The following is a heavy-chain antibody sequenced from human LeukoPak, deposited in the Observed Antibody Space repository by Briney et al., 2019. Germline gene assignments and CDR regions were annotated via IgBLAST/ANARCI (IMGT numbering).Heavy chain of an antibody. D-gene: IGHD2-15*01. J-gene: IGHJ4*02. CDR3: ARGPPYCSGGSCYPSYYFDY. CDR1: GYTFSTST. Sequence: ASVKVSCKASGYTFSTSTISWVRQAPGQGLEWMGGIIPIFGTANYAQKFQGRVTITADKSTSTAYMELSSLRSEDTAVYYCARGPPYCSGGSCYPSYYFDYWGQGTLVTVSS. CDR2: IIPIFGTA. V-gene: IGHV1-69*06.